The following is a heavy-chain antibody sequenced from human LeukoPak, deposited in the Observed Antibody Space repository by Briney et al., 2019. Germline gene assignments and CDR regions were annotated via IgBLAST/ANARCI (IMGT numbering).Heavy chain of an antibody. Sequence: ETLSLTCAVSGVSFNDYYWSWVRQTPGKGLEWIGEINHSGNINDRPSLKSRVTISIDTSRKQFFLNLRSVTVADTGIYYCTRMTTGHDYWGQGTLVTDSS. CDR1: GVSFNDYY. CDR2: INHSGNI. J-gene: IGHJ4*02. CDR3: TRMTTGHDY. V-gene: IGHV4-34*10. D-gene: IGHD4-17*01.